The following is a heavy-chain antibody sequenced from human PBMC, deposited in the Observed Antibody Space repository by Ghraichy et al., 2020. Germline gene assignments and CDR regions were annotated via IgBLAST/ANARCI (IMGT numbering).Heavy chain of an antibody. Sequence: SETLSLTCTVSGGSISSYYWSWIRQPPGQGLEWIGYIYYSGRTNYNPSLDSRVTISVDPSKNQNSLKLSSVTATDTAVYYCARAGYSSGWSTYYYYYGMDVWGQRTTVTVSS. V-gene: IGHV4-59*01. CDR3: ARAGYSSGWSTYYYYYGMDV. J-gene: IGHJ6*02. CDR2: IYYSGRT. CDR1: GGSISSYY. D-gene: IGHD6-19*01.